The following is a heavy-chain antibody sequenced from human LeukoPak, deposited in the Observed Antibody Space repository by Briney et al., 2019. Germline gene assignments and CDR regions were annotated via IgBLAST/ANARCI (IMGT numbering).Heavy chain of an antibody. CDR3: ARGSGLSGNYMSLDLDY. CDR2: MNPNSGNT. J-gene: IGHJ4*02. V-gene: IGHV1-8*03. Sequence: AASVKVSCKASGYTFTSYGISWVRQATGQGLEWMGWMNPNSGNTDYAQKFQGRVTITRNNSISTAYMELSSLKSEDTAVYYCARGSGLSGNYMSLDLDYWGQGTLVTVSS. D-gene: IGHD1-7*01. CDR1: GYTFTSYG.